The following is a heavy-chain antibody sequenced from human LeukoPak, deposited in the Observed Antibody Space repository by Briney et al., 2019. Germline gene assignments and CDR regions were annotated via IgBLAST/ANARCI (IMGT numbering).Heavy chain of an antibody. V-gene: IGHV4-59*02. D-gene: IGHD3-10*01. CDR2: IYYTGRA. Sequence: PSETLSLTCTVSVGSVSGYFWSWIRQPPGKGLEWLGYIYYTGRATYHPSLKSRLTISIDTSRNQFSLNLNSVSAADTAVYYCARGGSYVSMDSWGQGTLVTVSS. CDR3: ARGGSYVSMDS. CDR1: VGSVSGYF. J-gene: IGHJ4*02.